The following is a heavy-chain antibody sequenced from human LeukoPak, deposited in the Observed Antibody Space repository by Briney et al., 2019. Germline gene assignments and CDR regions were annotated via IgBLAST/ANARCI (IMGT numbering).Heavy chain of an antibody. CDR3: ASYTYCSGGSCYSGNWFDP. CDR2: INHSVST. V-gene: IGHV4-34*01. Sequence: SETLSLTCAVYGGSFSGYYWSWIRQPPGKGLEWIGEINHSVSTNYNPSLNSRVTISVDTSKNQFSTKLSSVTAADPAVYYSASYTYCSGGSCYSGNWFDPWGQGTLVTVSS. J-gene: IGHJ5*02. D-gene: IGHD2-15*01. CDR1: GGSFSGYY.